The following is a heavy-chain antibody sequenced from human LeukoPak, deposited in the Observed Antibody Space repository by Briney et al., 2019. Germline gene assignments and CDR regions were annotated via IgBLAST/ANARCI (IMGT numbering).Heavy chain of an antibody. J-gene: IGHJ4*02. Sequence: GGSLRLSCAASGFTFSSYEMNWVRQAPGKGLEWVSYISSSGSTIYYADSVKGRFTISRDNAKNSLYLQMNSLRAEDTAVYYCARERYGSGSASFDYWGQGTLVTVFS. CDR2: ISSSGSTI. CDR1: GFTFSSYE. D-gene: IGHD3-10*01. V-gene: IGHV3-48*03. CDR3: ARERYGSGSASFDY.